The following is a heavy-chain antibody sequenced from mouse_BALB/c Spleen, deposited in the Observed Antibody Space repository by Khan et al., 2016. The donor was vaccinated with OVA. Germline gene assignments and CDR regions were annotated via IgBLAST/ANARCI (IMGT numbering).Heavy chain of an antibody. CDR3: ATYYYGSSRYLDY. Sequence: EVELVESGAEFVKPGASVRLSCTASGFNIKDTYMHWVKQRPEQGLEWIGRIDPANGNTKYDPKFQGKATITADTSSNTAYLQLSSLTSEDTAVYYCATYYYGSSRYLDYWGQGTTLTVSS. CDR1: GFNIKDTY. CDR2: IDPANGNT. D-gene: IGHD1-1*01. V-gene: IGHV14-3*02. J-gene: IGHJ2*01.